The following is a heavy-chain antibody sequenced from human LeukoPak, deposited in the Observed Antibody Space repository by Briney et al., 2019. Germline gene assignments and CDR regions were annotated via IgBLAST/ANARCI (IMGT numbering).Heavy chain of an antibody. D-gene: IGHD1-7*01. J-gene: IGHJ4*02. V-gene: IGHV6-1*01. CDR3: ARLDANFADF. Sequence: SQTLSLTCAISGDIVSSNSAAWNWIRQSPSRGLEWLGRTYYRSRWYNDYALSVKSRISISPDTSRNQFSLQLDSVTPEDTAVYYCARLDANFADFWGQGTLVTVSS. CDR1: GDIVSSNSAA. CDR2: TYYRSRWYN.